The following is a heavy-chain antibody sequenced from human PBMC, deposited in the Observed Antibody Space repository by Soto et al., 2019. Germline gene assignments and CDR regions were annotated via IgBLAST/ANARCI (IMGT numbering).Heavy chain of an antibody. J-gene: IGHJ4*02. Sequence: QIQLLQSGAEVKKPGASVKVTCKASGYTFRNFGISWVRQAPGQGLEWMGWISAYNANANYAQKFQGRLTMTADTSTSTAYMELRGLRSDDTAVYYCARENSYLDYWGQGALCTVCS. CDR1: GYTFRNFG. CDR3: ARENSYLDY. V-gene: IGHV1-18*01. CDR2: ISAYNANA.